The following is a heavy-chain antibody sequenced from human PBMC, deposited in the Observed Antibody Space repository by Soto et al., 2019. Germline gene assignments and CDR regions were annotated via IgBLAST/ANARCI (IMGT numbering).Heavy chain of an antibody. V-gene: IGHV2-5*02. CDR3: AHHPRQLWSSYNWFDP. CDR1: GFSLSPRGAG. CDR2: IYWDDDK. J-gene: IGHJ5*02. Sequence: SGPPSLNCAQTLTFTCSCSGFSLSPRGAGVGWIRQPPGKALERLALIYWDDDKRYSPSLKSRLTITKDTSKNQVGLTMTNMDPVDTATYYCAHHPRQLWSSYNWFDPWGQGTLVTVSS. D-gene: IGHD5-18*01.